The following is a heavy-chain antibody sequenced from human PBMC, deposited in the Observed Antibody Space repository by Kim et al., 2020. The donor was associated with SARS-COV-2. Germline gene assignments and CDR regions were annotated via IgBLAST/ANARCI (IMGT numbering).Heavy chain of an antibody. V-gene: IGHV4-59*01. J-gene: IGHJ3*01. Sequence: SETLSLTCTASGGSISNYYWSWIRQPPGKGLEWIGHVYYNGNTKYNPSLNSRVIILVDTSNNQLSLHLSSVTAVDTAEYLCATGSDYPSTHNAFGLWGPGTMVAVSS. CDR1: GGSISNYY. CDR2: VYYNGNT. D-gene: IGHD6-25*01. CDR3: ATGSDYPSTHNAFGL.